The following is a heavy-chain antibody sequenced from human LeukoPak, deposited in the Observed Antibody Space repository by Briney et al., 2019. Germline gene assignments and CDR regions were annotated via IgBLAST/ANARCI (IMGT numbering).Heavy chain of an antibody. CDR3: ARHLTGSSVCIEY. Sequence: PSETLSLTCTVSGGSISSYYWSWIRQPPGKGLEWIGYIYSSGSTNYNPSLKSRVTISIDTSKNQFSLKLSSMTAADTAVYYCARHLTGSSVCIEYWGQGTLVTVSS. V-gene: IGHV4-4*09. D-gene: IGHD2-8*02. CDR2: IYSSGST. J-gene: IGHJ4*02. CDR1: GGSISSYY.